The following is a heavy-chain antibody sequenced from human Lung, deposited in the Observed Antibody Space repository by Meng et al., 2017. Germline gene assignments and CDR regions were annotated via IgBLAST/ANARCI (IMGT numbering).Heavy chain of an antibody. J-gene: IGHJ4*02. CDR1: GYTFTSYA. V-gene: IGHV1-3*01. CDR2: INAGNGNT. CDR3: ARGDYCGGDCYWFDY. D-gene: IGHD2-21*02. Sequence: QGQLVQSGAEVKKAGASVKVSCKASGYTFTSYAMHWVRQAPGQRLEWMGWINAGNGNTKYSQKFQGRVTITRDTSASTAYMELSSLRSEDTAVYYCARGDYCGGDCYWFDYWGQGTLVTVSS.